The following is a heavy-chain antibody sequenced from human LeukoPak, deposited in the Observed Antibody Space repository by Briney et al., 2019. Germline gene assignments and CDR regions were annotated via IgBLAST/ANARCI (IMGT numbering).Heavy chain of an antibody. CDR2: INPNSGGT. CDR1: GYTFTRYY. J-gene: IGHJ4*02. CDR3: ARDRYSSGYSN. Sequence: ASVKVSCKASGYTFTRYYMHWVRQPPGPGLEWMGWINPNSGGTNYAQKFQGRVTMTRDTSISTAYMELSRLRSDDTAVYYCARDRYSSGYSNWGQGTLVTVSS. V-gene: IGHV1-2*02. D-gene: IGHD2-15*01.